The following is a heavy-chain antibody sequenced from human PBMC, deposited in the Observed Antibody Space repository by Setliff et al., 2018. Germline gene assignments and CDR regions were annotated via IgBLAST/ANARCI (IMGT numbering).Heavy chain of an antibody. J-gene: IGHJ4*02. D-gene: IGHD5-18*01. CDR2: IIHSGST. Sequence: PSETLSLTCAVYGGSFSGYYWSWIRQPPGKRLEWIGEIIHSGSTNYNPSLKSRVTISMDTSKNQFSLKVSSVTAADTAVYYCARSMPDTANFDYWGQGTLVTVSS. CDR1: GGSFSGYY. CDR3: ARSMPDTANFDY. V-gene: IGHV4-34*12.